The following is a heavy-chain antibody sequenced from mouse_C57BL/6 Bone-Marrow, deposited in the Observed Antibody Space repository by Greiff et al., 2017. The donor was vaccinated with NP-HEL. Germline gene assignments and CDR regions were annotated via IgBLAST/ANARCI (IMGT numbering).Heavy chain of an antibody. Sequence: DVKLVESGGGLVKPGGSLKLSCAASGFTFSSYTMSWVRQTPEKRLEWVATISGGGGNTYYPDSVKGRFTISRDNAKNTLYLQMSSLRSEDTALYYCARRELGSYFDYWGQGTTLTVTS. CDR1: GFTFSSYT. D-gene: IGHD4-1*01. CDR3: ARRELGSYFDY. CDR2: ISGGGGNT. J-gene: IGHJ2*01. V-gene: IGHV5-9*01.